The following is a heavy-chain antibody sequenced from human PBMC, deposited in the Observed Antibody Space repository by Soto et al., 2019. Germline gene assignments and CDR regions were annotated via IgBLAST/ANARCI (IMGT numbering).Heavy chain of an antibody. CDR3: AKEFDVVVVLSATRGLDV. Sequence: QVQLVESGGGMIQPGRSLRLSCVASGFTFSNYGMHWVRQAPGKGLEWVAGISYDGGSADYVDSVKGRFTLSRDNSKNTLSLQMISLRPEDTGVYYCAKEFDVVVVLSATRGLDVWGQGTTVTVSS. CDR1: GFTFSNYG. J-gene: IGHJ6*02. CDR2: ISYDGGSA. D-gene: IGHD2-15*01. V-gene: IGHV3-30*18.